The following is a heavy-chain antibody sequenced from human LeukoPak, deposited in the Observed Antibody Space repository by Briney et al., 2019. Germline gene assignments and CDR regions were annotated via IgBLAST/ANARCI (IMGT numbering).Heavy chain of an antibody. V-gene: IGHV5-51*01. CDR3: ARQKAAANPDYYYGMDV. CDR2: IHPGDSDT. CDR1: GYSFTSYW. D-gene: IGHD6-13*01. J-gene: IGHJ6*02. Sequence: GESLKISCKGSGYSFTSYWIGWVRQMPAKGLEWKEIIHPGDSDTRYSPSSQGQVTISADKSISTAYLQWSSLKASDTAMYYCARQKAAANPDYYYGMDVWGQGTTVTVSS.